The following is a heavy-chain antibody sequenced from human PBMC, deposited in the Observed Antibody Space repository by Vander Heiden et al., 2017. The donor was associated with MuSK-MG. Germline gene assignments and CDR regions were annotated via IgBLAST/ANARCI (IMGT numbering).Heavy chain of an antibody. D-gene: IGHD6-13*01. CDR3: ARALSHIAAAGTNPRRYYYYYMDV. J-gene: IGHJ6*03. V-gene: IGHV4-59*01. Sequence: QVQLQESGPGLVKPSETLSLTCTVSGGSISSYYWSWIRQPPGKGLEWIGYIYYSGSTTYNPSLKSRVTIAVDTSKTQFSLKLSSVTAADTAVYYCARALSHIAAAGTNPRRYYYYYMDVWGKGTTVTVSS. CDR2: IYYSGST. CDR1: GGSISSYY.